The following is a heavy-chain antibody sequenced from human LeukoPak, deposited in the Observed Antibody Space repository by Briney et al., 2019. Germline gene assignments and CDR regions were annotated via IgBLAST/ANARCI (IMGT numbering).Heavy chain of an antibody. Sequence: PSQTLSLTCSVSDGSISSGGFYWTWIRQPPGKGLVWIGYSDHSGNTYYNPSLEGRLSISLDRPENQFSLKLTSMTAADTAVYYCARGYEGGYYDASSPPDYWGQGTLVTVSS. CDR1: DGSISSGGFY. J-gene: IGHJ4*02. CDR3: ARGYEGGYYDASSPPDY. D-gene: IGHD3-16*01. CDR2: SDHSGNT. V-gene: IGHV4-30-2*01.